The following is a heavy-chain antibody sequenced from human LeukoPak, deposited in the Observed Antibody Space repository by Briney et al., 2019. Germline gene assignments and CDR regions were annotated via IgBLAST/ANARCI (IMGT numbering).Heavy chain of an antibody. J-gene: IGHJ5*02. CDR3: ANVGGMTTGRWFDT. Sequence: PSETLSLTCAVSGVSISSGHKSWAWIRQPLGKSLEWIGFIHYSGDTHYNPSLRSRSSISVDTSKNQVSLRLTSVTAADTALYYCANVGGMTTGRWFDTWGQGTLVTVSS. V-gene: IGHV4-30-4*07. D-gene: IGHD4-17*01. CDR2: IHYSGDT. CDR1: GVSISSGHKS.